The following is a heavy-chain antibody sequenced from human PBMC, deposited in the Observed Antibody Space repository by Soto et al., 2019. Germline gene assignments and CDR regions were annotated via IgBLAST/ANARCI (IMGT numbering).Heavy chain of an antibody. CDR1: GFTFNTYW. CDR2: IKEDGSDK. Sequence: ESGGDLVQPGGSLRLSCVASGFTFNTYWMSWVRQAPGKGLEWVANIKEDGSDKYYVDSVKGRFTISRDNAKNLLYLQMNSLGAGDTAMYYCARFTRGSSEDYWGQGTLVTVSS. CDR3: ARFTRGSSEDY. J-gene: IGHJ4*02. D-gene: IGHD6-25*01. V-gene: IGHV3-7*01.